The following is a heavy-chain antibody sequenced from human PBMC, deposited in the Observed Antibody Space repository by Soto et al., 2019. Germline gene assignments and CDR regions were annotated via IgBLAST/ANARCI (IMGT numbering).Heavy chain of an antibody. CDR1: GGTFSSYA. V-gene: IGHV1-69*12. CDR3: ASHCGGDCYSRSPPYYYYGRDV. CDR2: IIPIFGTA. D-gene: IGHD2-21*02. Sequence: QVQLVQSGAEVKKPGSSVKVSCKASGGTFSSYAISWVRQAPGQGLEWMGGIIPIFGTADYAQKFQGRVTITADESTSTAYMELSSLRSEDTAVYYCASHCGGDCYSRSPPYYYYGRDVWGQGTTVTVSS. J-gene: IGHJ6*02.